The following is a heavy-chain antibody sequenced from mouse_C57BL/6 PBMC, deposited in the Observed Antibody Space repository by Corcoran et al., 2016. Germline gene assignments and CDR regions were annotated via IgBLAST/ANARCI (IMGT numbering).Heavy chain of an antibody. Sequence: QVQLVETGGGLVRPGNSLKLSCVTSGFTFSNYRRHWLRQPPGKRLEWIAVITVNSDNYGANYAESVKGRFSISRDDSKSSVYLAMNRLREEDTGTYFCSRGPQLGQGYYFDYGRQGTTLTVSS. CDR2: ITVNSDNYGA. CDR1: GFTFSNYR. CDR3: SRGPQLGQGYYFDY. J-gene: IGHJ2*01. D-gene: IGHD4-1*02. V-gene: IGHV13-2*01.